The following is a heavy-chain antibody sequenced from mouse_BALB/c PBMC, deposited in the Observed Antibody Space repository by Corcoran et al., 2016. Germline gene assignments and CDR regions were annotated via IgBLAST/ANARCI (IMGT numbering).Heavy chain of an antibody. Sequence: EVQLHQSGPELVKPGASVKMSCKASGDTFTSYVMHWVKQKPGQGLEWIGYINPYNDGTKYNEKFKGKATLTSDKSSSTAYMELSSLTSEDSAVYYCARNYGSSQAWFAYWGQGTLVTVSA. V-gene: IGHV1S136*01. J-gene: IGHJ3*01. CDR3: ARNYGSSQAWFAY. D-gene: IGHD1-1*01. CDR2: INPYNDGT. CDR1: GDTFTSYV.